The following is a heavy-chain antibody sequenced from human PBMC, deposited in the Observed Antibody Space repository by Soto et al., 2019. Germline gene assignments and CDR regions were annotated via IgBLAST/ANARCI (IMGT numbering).Heavy chain of an antibody. J-gene: IGHJ6*02. Sequence: SGGSLRLSCAASGFTFSTYNMNWVRQAPGEGLEWVSSISTSSSYIYYADSVKGRFTISRDNAKNSLYLQMNSLRAEDTAVYYCARVYRAVAGTDYYFGMDVWGQGTTVTVSS. V-gene: IGHV3-21*01. CDR3: ARVYRAVAGTDYYFGMDV. CDR2: ISTSSSYI. CDR1: GFTFSTYN. D-gene: IGHD6-19*01.